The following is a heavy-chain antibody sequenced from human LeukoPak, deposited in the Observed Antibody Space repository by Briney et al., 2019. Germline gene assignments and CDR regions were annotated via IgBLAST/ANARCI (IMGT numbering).Heavy chain of an antibody. CDR3: VTYYFDSSGPKKNY. J-gene: IGHJ4*02. CDR2: INHSGST. CDR1: GGSFSGCY. Sequence: SETLSLTCAVYGGSFSGCYWSWIRQPPGKGLEWIGEINHSGSTNYNPSLKSRVTISVDTSKKQFSLKLSSVTAADTAVYYCVTYYFDSSGPKKNYWGQGTLVTVSS. V-gene: IGHV4-34*01. D-gene: IGHD3-22*01.